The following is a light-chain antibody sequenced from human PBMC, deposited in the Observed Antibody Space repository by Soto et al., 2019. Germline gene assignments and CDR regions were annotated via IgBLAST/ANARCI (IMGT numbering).Light chain of an antibody. J-gene: IGKJ1*01. V-gene: IGKV3-15*01. CDR3: LQYNNWWT. Sequence: EIVMTQSPATLSVSPGESATLSCRASHSITSDLAWYQHRPGQGPRLLIYGSFRRAPGIPARFSGSGSGTEFTLSISSLQSIDFAVYYCLQYNNWWTFAQATKVAIK. CDR1: HSITSD. CDR2: GSF.